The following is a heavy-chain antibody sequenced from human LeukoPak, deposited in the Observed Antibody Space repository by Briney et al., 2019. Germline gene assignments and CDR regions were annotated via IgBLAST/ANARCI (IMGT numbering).Heavy chain of an antibody. CDR3: ARDRGDYYGSGYFDY. D-gene: IGHD3-10*01. J-gene: IGHJ4*02. CDR2: INAGNGNT. V-gene: IGHV1-3*01. Sequence: ASVKVSCEASGYTFTSYAMHWVRQAPGQRLEWMGWINAGNGNTKYSQKFQGRVTITRDTSASTAYMELSSLRSEDTAVYYCARDRGDYYGSGYFDYWGQGTLVTVSS. CDR1: GYTFTSYA.